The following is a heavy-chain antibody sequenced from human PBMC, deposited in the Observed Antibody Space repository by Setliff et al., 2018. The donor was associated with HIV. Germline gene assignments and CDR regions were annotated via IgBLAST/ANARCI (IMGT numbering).Heavy chain of an antibody. V-gene: IGHV1-18*01. CDR1: GYTFINYG. Sequence: GASVKVSCKASGYTFINYGISWVRQAPGQGLEWMGWISANNGNTNYAQKFQGRVTMTTAKSTSTAYMELRSLRSDDTAIYFCATRPVAGNIWKAHYYGMDVWGQGTTVTVSS. CDR3: ATRPVAGNIWKAHYYGMDV. D-gene: IGHD6-19*01. J-gene: IGHJ6*02. CDR2: ISANNGNT.